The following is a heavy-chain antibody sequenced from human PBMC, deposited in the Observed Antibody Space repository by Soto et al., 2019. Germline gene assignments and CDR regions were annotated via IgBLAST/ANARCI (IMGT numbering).Heavy chain of an antibody. Sequence: EVQLLESGGGLVQPGGSLRLSCAASGFTFSNYAMGWVRQAPGKGLEWVSGISGGGGSTYYADSVKGRFTISRDQSTNALFLQMHSLGVEDTALYYCAKDEEAELVLGVVTISRFDSWGQGTLVTVSS. CDR1: GFTFSNYA. CDR2: ISGGGGST. CDR3: AKDEEAELVLGVVTISRFDS. J-gene: IGHJ4*02. D-gene: IGHD3-3*01. V-gene: IGHV3-23*01.